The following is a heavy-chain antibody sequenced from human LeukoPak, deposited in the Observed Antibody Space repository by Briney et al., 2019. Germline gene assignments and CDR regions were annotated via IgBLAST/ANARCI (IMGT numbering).Heavy chain of an antibody. J-gene: IGHJ5*02. CDR3: ARQDYYGSGSYYTRDNWFDP. Sequence: GSLRLFCAASGFTFSSYEMNWVRQPPGKGLEWIGSIYYSGSTYYNPSLKSRVTISVDTSKNQFSLKLSSVTAADTAVYYCARQDYYGSGSYYTRDNWFDPWGQGTLVTVSS. CDR2: IYYSGST. V-gene: IGHV4-39*07. D-gene: IGHD3-10*01. CDR1: GFTFSSYE.